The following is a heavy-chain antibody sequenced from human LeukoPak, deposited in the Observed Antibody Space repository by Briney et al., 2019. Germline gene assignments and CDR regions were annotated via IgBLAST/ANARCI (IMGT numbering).Heavy chain of an antibody. CDR3: ARTGALSDYYDSSGYYSAFDP. Sequence: GSVKVSCKASGYTFTGYYMHWVRQAPGQGLEWMGWINPNSGGTNYAQKFQGRVTMTRDTSISTAYMELSRLRSDDTAVYYCARTGALSDYYDSSGYYSAFDPWGQGTLVTVSS. CDR1: GYTFTGYY. V-gene: IGHV1-2*02. CDR2: INPNSGGT. D-gene: IGHD3-22*01. J-gene: IGHJ5*02.